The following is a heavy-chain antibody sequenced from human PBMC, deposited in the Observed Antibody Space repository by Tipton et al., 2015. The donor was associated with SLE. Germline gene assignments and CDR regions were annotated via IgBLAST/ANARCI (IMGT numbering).Heavy chain of an antibody. J-gene: IGHJ3*02. CDR3: AGGNDAFDI. V-gene: IGHV4-30-2*01. CDR1: GGSISSGGYS. D-gene: IGHD3-16*01. Sequence: TLSLTCAVSGGSISSGGYSWSWIRQPPGKGLEWIGYIYHSGSTYYNPSPKSRVTISVDRSKNQFSLKLSSVTAADTAVYYCAGGNDAFDIWGQGTMVTVSS. CDR2: IYHSGST.